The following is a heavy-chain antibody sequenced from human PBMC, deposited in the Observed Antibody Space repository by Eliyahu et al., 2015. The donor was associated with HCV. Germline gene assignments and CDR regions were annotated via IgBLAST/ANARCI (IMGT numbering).Heavy chain of an antibody. CDR3: ARDPDSSGNVDY. V-gene: IGHV3-48*02. J-gene: IGHJ4*02. CDR1: GFTFSNYA. D-gene: IGHD3-22*01. Sequence: EVQLVESGGGLVQPGGSLRLSCAASGFTFSNYAMNWVRQAPGKGLEWLSYITARSGSLYYADSVRGRFTISRDNAKNSLFLQMNSLRDEDTAVYYCARDPDSSGNVDYWGQGTLVTVSS. CDR2: ITARSGSL.